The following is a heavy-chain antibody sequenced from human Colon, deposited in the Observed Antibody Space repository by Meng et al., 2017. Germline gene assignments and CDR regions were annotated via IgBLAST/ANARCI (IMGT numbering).Heavy chain of an antibody. CDR1: GGSINSSNW. J-gene: IGHJ5*02. D-gene: IGHD2-2*01. Sequence: QVQLQESGPGLVKPSGTLSLTCAASGGSINSSNWWLWVRQPPGKGLEWLGEIYHGGNTNYNPSLKSRVTLSLDKSKNQFSLRLTSVTAADTAMYYCSRGVVAGAMVWFDPWGPGTLVTVSS. CDR2: IYHGGNT. V-gene: IGHV4-4*02. CDR3: SRGVVAGAMVWFDP.